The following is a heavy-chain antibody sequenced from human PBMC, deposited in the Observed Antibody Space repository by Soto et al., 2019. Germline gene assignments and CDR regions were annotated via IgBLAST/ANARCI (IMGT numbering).Heavy chain of an antibody. D-gene: IGHD4-17*01. Sequence: SETLSLTCTVSCGSISSYYWSWIRQPPGKGLEWIGYIYYSGSTNYNPSLKSRVTISVDTSKNQFSLKLSSVTAADTAVYFCARDAYGDFDALDIWGRGTPDIVSS. V-gene: IGHV4-59*12. CDR3: ARDAYGDFDALDI. CDR2: IYYSGST. J-gene: IGHJ3*02. CDR1: CGSISSYY.